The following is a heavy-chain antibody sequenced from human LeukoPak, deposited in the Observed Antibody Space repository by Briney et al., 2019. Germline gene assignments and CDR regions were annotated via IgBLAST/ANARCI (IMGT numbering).Heavy chain of an antibody. CDR1: GYTFTSYY. V-gene: IGHV1-46*01. CDR3: ARDPGDRVFDP. CDR2: INPSGGST. D-gene: IGHD3-16*01. Sequence: ASVKVSCKASGYTFTSYYMHWMRQAPGQGLEWMGIINPSGGSTSYAQKFQGRVTMTRDTSTSTVYMELSSLRSEDTAVYYCARDPGDRVFDPWGQGTLVTVSS. J-gene: IGHJ5*02.